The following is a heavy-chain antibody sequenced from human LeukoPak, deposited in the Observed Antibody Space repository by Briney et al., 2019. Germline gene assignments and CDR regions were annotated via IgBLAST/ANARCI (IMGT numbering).Heavy chain of an antibody. CDR2: FSRSGPDT. CDR1: GFTFGSSA. J-gene: IGHJ4*02. Sequence: PGGSLRFSCAASGFTFGSSAMSWVRQAPGKGPEWVSTFSRSGPDTYYADSVKGRFTIFRDSSKNTLYLQMNSLRAEDTAVYYCAKGSLGSWYYFDYWGQGTLVTVSS. CDR3: AKGSLGSWYYFDY. D-gene: IGHD6-13*01. V-gene: IGHV3-23*01.